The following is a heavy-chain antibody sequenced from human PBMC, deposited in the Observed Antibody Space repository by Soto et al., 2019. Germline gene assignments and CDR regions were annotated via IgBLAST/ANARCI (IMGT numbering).Heavy chain of an antibody. Sequence: ASVKVSCKASGYTFTSYGISWVRQAPGQGLEWMGWISAYNGNTNYAQKLQGRVTMTTDTSTSTAYMELRSLRSDDTAVYYCARDLGYFSSTSWYVWFGPWGRGNRVSVSA. CDR1: GYTFTSYG. CDR2: ISAYNGNT. V-gene: IGHV1-18*01. CDR3: ARDLGYFSSTSWYVWFGP. J-gene: IGHJ5*02. D-gene: IGHD2-2*03.